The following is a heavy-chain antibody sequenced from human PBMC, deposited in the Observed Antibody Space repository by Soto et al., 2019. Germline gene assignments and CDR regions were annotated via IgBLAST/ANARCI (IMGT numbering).Heavy chain of an antibody. Sequence: SETLSLTCAVYGGSFSGYYWSWIRQPPGKGLEWIGEINHSGSTNYNPSLKSRVTISVDTSKNQFSLKLSSVTAAVTAVYYCALVPPRRYSNYEGNSLPYFDYWGQGTLVTVSS. CDR1: GGSFSGYY. CDR3: ALVPPRRYSNYEGNSLPYFDY. CDR2: INHSGST. D-gene: IGHD4-4*01. J-gene: IGHJ4*02. V-gene: IGHV4-34*01.